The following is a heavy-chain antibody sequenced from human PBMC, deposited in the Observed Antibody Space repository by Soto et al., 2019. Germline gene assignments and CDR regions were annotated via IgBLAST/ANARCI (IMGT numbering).Heavy chain of an antibody. CDR1: GFTFSSYG. D-gene: IGHD6-13*01. CDR2: ISYDGSNK. V-gene: IGHV3-30*18. J-gene: IGHJ6*02. Sequence: GGSLRLSCAASGFTFSSYGMHWVRQAPGKGLEWVAVISYDGSNKYYADSVKGRFTISRDNSKNTLYLQMNSLRAEDTAVYYCAKAGLKPSSSWYYYYGMDVWGQGTTVTVSS. CDR3: AKAGLKPSSSWYYYYGMDV.